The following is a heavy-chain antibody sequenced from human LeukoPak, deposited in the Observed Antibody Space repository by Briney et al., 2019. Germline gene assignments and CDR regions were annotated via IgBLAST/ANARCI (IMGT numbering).Heavy chain of an antibody. CDR2: ISAYNGNT. CDR1: GYDFSDYD. CDR3: ARGIWSGRYYFDY. Sequence: ASVKVSCKTSGYDFSDYDINWVRQAPGQGLEWMGWISAYNGNTNYAQKLQGRVTMTTDTSTSTAYMELRSLRSDDTAVYYCARGIWSGRYYFDYWGQGTLVTVSS. V-gene: IGHV1-18*01. J-gene: IGHJ4*02. D-gene: IGHD3-3*01.